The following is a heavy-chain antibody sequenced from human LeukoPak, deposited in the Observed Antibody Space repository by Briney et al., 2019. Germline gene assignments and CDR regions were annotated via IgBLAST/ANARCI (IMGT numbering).Heavy chain of an antibody. D-gene: IGHD6-19*01. Sequence: GGSLRLSCEASGITFSSYSMNWVRQAPGRGLEWVSYISASNSTIYYADSVKGRFTISRDNAKNTAYLQMNSLKTEDTAVYYCTRLHSSGWYNWFDPWGQGTLVTVSS. V-gene: IGHV3-48*01. CDR2: ISASNSTI. CDR3: TRLHSSGWYNWFDP. J-gene: IGHJ5*02. CDR1: GITFSSYS.